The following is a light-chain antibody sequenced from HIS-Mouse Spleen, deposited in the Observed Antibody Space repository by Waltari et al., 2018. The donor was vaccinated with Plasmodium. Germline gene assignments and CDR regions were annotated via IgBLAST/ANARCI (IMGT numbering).Light chain of an antibody. V-gene: IGLV2-23*01. CDR3: CSYAGSSTNWV. CDR1: SSDVGSYNL. CDR2: EGS. J-gene: IGLJ3*02. Sequence: QSALTQPASVSGSPGQSITISCTGTSSDVGSYNLVSWYQQHPGKAPKLMIYEGSKRPSWVANRFSGSKSGNTVSLTVSGLQAEDDADYYCCSYAGSSTNWVFGGGTKLTVL.